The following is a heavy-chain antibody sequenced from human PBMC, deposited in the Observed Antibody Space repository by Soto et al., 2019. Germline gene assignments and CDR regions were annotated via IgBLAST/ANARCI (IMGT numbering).Heavy chain of an antibody. D-gene: IGHD3-10*01. V-gene: IGHV4-59*01. CDR1: GGSISSYY. CDR2: IYYSGST. Sequence: QVQLQESGPGLVKPSETLSLTCTVSGGSISSYYWSWIRQPPGKGLGWIGYIYYSGSTNYNPSLKSRVNISVDTSKNQCSLKLSSVTAADTAVYYCAREGMVRGVSSERGFDSWGQGTLVTVSS. CDR3: AREGMVRGVSSERGFDS. J-gene: IGHJ4*02.